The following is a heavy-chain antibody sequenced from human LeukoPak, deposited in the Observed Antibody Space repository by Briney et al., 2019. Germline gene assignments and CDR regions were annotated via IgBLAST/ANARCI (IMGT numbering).Heavy chain of an antibody. CDR2: IYPNNGAT. V-gene: IGHV1-2*02. J-gene: IGHJ4*02. CDR3: ARDGPVQMVDFDY. D-gene: IGHD3-10*01. Sequence: ASVKASCKASGYTFTGYYMHWVRQAPGQGLECMGWIYPNNGATAYAQKFQGRVAMTRDTSITTAYMELSRLRPDDTAVYYCARDGPVQMVDFDYWGQGTLVTVSS. CDR1: GYTFTGYY.